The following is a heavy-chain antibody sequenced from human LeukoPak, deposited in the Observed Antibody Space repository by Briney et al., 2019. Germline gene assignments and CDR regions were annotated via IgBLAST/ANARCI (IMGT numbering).Heavy chain of an antibody. CDR1: GFTFSSYS. J-gene: IGHJ4*02. D-gene: IGHD6-13*01. Sequence: GGSLRLSCAASGFTFSSYSMNWVRQAPGKGLEWVSSISSSSSYIYYADSVKGRFTISRDNAKNSLYLQMNSLRAEDTAVYYCARDLDSSSWYGDYWGQGTLVTVSS. CDR2: ISSSSSYI. CDR3: ARDLDSSSWYGDY. V-gene: IGHV3-21*01.